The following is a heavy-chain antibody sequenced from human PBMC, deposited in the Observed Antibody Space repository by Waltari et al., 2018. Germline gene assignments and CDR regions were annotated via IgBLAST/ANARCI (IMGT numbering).Heavy chain of an antibody. Sequence: QVQLQESGPGLVKPSETLSLTCTVSGGSINSYYWSWIREPPGKGLEWIGHIFYSGIPTYNPSLKSRVTISVDTSKNQFSLKLNSVTAADTAVYYCARHASMGDYPIDCWGRGTLVTVSS. CDR1: GGSINSYY. V-gene: IGHV4-59*08. CDR3: ARHASMGDYPIDC. D-gene: IGHD4-17*01. J-gene: IGHJ4*02. CDR2: IFYSGIP.